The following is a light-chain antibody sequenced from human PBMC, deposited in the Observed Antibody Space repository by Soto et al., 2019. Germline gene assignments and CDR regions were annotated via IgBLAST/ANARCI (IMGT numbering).Light chain of an antibody. V-gene: IGKV1-39*01. J-gene: IGKJ5*01. CDR2: AAS. CDR3: QQSYSTLIT. Sequence: DIQMTQSPCSLSASVGDRVTITCRASQTTTTYLNWYQQKPGKAPKLLIYAASSLQSGVPSRFSGSGSGTDFTLTISSLQPEDFATYYCQQSYSTLITFGQGTRLEIK. CDR1: QTTTTY.